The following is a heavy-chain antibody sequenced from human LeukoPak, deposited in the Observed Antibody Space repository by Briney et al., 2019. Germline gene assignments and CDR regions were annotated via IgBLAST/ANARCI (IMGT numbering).Heavy chain of an antibody. Sequence: GGSLRLSCSASGFTFSSYSMNWVRQAPGKGLEWVSSIISSSSYIYYADSVKGRFTISRDNAKNSLYLQMNSLRAEDTTVYYCARAPLGVPAAMIPYYFDYWGQGTLVTVSS. CDR2: IISSSSYI. CDR3: ARAPLGVPAAMIPYYFDY. D-gene: IGHD2-2*01. V-gene: IGHV3-21*01. J-gene: IGHJ4*02. CDR1: GFTFSSYS.